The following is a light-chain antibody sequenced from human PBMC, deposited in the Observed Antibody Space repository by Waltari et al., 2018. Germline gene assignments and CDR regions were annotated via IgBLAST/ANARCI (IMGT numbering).Light chain of an antibody. CDR3: QQYGTSVT. J-gene: IGKJ4*01. V-gene: IGKV3-20*01. CDR2: GAS. CDR1: QSISNKY. Sequence: EIVLTQSPGTLSLSPGEGATLSCRASQSISNKYVTWYRQRPGQPPSLLIFGASTRASGVPDRFSGSGFGTEFTLTISRLEPEDFAVYYCQQYGTSVTFGGGTKLEIK.